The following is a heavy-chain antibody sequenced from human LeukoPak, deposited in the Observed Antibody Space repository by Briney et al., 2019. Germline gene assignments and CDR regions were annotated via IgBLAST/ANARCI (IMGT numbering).Heavy chain of an antibody. V-gene: IGHV3-30*03. CDR3: ARRTRGSWVDY. J-gene: IGHJ4*02. CDR1: GFTFSTYG. D-gene: IGHD1-26*01. Sequence: PGGSLRLSCAASGFTFSTYGMHWVRQAPGKGLEWVAVISYDGSNKYYADSVKGRFTISRDNSKNTPSLQMNSLRAEDTAVYYSARRTRGSWVDYWGQGTLVTVSS. CDR2: ISYDGSNK.